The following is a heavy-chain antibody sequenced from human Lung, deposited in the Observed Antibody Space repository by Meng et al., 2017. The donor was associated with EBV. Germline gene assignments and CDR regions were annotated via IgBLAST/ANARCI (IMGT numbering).Heavy chain of an antibody. V-gene: IGHV4-30-4*01. CDR3: ARGPTTYFDY. CDR1: GGSISSGDYY. J-gene: IGHJ4*02. Sequence: QVQLPESGPGLLKPSQPLSLTCMVPGGSISSGDYYWSWIRQPPGKGLEWIGYIYYSGSTYYNPSLKSRVTISVDTSKNQFSLKLSSVTAADTAVYYCARGPTTYFDYWGQGTLVTVSS. CDR2: IYYSGST. D-gene: IGHD4-17*01.